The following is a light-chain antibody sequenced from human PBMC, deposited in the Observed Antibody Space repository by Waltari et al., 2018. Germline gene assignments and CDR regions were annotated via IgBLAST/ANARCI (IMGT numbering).Light chain of an antibody. Sequence: ELVLTQSPGTLSLSPGDRATLSCRASQSVSSNFLAWYQQKPGQAPRLLIYGASSRVTGIPDKFSGSGSGTDFTLTINRLEPEDFAVYYCQQYGRSPLTFGGGAKVEIK. J-gene: IGKJ4*01. CDR1: QSVSSNF. CDR3: QQYGRSPLT. V-gene: IGKV3-20*01. CDR2: GAS.